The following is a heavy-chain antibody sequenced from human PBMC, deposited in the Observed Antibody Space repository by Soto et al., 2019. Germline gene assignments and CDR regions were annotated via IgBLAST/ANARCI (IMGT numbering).Heavy chain of an antibody. CDR3: ARVIGYSSSWYPKDYFDY. Sequence: ASVQVSCKASGYTFTSHGISWVRQAPGQGLEWMGWISAYNGNTNYAQKLQGRVTMTTDTSTSTAYMELRSLRSDDTAVYYCARVIGYSSSWYPKDYFDYWSQGTLVTVSS. CDR2: ISAYNGNT. D-gene: IGHD6-13*01. V-gene: IGHV1-18*01. J-gene: IGHJ4*02. CDR1: GYTFTSHG.